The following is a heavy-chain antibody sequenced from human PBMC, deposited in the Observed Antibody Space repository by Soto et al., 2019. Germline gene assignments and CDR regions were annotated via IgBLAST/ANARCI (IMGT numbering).Heavy chain of an antibody. CDR3: TGDEDGGWWAIYF. D-gene: IGHD6-19*01. J-gene: IGHJ1*01. Sequence: EVQLVESGGGLVKPGGSLRLSCAASGITFSNAWMGWVRQAPGKGLECVGLIKRKSDGGTTDYAAPVKGGFTISRDDSKNTLHLQMDTLKTQPTTVYYCTGDEDGGWWAIYFWGQGTLVTVSS. V-gene: IGHV3-15*01. CDR2: IKRKSDGGTT. CDR1: GITFSNAW.